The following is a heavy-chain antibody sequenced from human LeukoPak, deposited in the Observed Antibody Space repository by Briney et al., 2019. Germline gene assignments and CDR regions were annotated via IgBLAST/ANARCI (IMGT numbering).Heavy chain of an antibody. V-gene: IGHV3-9*01. D-gene: IGHD3-22*01. J-gene: IGHJ4*02. Sequence: PGRSLRLSCVVSGFKFDDYAMHWVRQAPGKGLEWVSGISWNSGSIGYADSVKGRFTISRDNAKNSLYLQMNSLRAEDTALYYCAKGSYYDSSGYLGYWGQGTLVTVSS. CDR2: ISWNSGSI. CDR1: GFKFDDYA. CDR3: AKGSYYDSSGYLGY.